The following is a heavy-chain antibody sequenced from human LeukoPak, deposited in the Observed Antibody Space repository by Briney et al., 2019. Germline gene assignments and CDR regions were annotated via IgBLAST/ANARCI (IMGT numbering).Heavy chain of an antibody. CDR1: GYTLTELS. D-gene: IGHD3-22*01. CDR3: ASYYDSSGYYLHYFDY. J-gene: IGHJ4*02. CDR2: FDPEDGET. V-gene: IGHV1-24*01. Sequence: ASVKVSCKVSGYTLTELSMHWVRQAPGKGLEWMGGFDPEDGETIYAQKFQGRVTMTEDTSTDTAYMELSSLRSEGTAVYYCASYYDSSGYYLHYFDYWGQGTLVTVSS.